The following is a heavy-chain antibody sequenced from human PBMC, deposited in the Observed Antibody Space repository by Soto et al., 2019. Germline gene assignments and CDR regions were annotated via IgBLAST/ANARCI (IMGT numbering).Heavy chain of an antibody. Sequence: QVQLVESGGGVVQPGRSLRLSCAASGFTFSSYAMHWVRPAPGKGLEWVAVISYDGSNKYYADSVKGRFTISRDNSKNTLYLQMNSLKAEDTAVYYCARDRSGSYYPGYFDYWGQGTLVTVSS. D-gene: IGHD1-26*01. V-gene: IGHV3-30-3*01. J-gene: IGHJ4*02. CDR2: ISYDGSNK. CDR3: ARDRSGSYYPGYFDY. CDR1: GFTFSSYA.